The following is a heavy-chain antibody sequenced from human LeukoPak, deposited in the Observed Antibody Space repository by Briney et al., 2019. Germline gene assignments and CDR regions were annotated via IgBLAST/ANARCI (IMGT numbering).Heavy chain of an antibody. V-gene: IGHV3-23*01. Sequence: PGGSLRLSCAASGFTFSSYWMSWVRQAPGKGLEWVSAISGSGGSTYYADSVKGRFTISRDNSKNTLYLQMNSLRAEDTAVYYCAKGCSGGSCYEYFDYWGQGTLVTVSS. CDR2: ISGSGGST. CDR3: AKGCSGGSCYEYFDY. CDR1: GFTFSSYW. J-gene: IGHJ4*02. D-gene: IGHD2-15*01.